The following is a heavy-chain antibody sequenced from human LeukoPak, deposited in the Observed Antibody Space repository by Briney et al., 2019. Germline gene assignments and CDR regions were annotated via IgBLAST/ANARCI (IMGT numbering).Heavy chain of an antibody. CDR1: GFTFSIYC. D-gene: IGHD3-9*01. V-gene: IGHV3-33*01. CDR3: ARDRQVYYDILTGSTYYYYGMDV. CDR2: IWYDGSNK. J-gene: IGHJ6*04. Sequence: GGSLRLSCAASGFTFSIYCMHWVRQAPGKGLEWVAVIWYDGSNKYYADSVKGRFTISRDNSKNTLYLQMHSLRAEDTAVYYCARDRQVYYDILTGSTYYYYGMDVWGKGTTVTVSS.